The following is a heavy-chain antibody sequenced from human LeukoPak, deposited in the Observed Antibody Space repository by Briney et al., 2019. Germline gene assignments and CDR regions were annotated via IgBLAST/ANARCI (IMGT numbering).Heavy chain of an antibody. V-gene: IGHV1-2*02. J-gene: IGHJ4*02. CDR3: ARMSRWSASSGYYDDGDY. Sequence: ASVKVSCKASGYTFTGYYMHWVRQAPGQGLEWMGWINPNSGGTNHAQKFQGRVTMTRDTSISTAYMELSRLRSDDTAVYYCARMSRWSASSGYYDDGDYWGQGTLVTVSS. CDR2: INPNSGGT. D-gene: IGHD3-22*01. CDR1: GYTFTGYY.